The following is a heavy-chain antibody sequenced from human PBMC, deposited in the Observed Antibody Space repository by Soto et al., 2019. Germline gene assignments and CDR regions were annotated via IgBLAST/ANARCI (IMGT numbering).Heavy chain of an antibody. D-gene: IGHD6-6*01. CDR3: ASPRIAARPDYFDY. CDR2: ISSSSTI. J-gene: IGHJ4*02. CDR1: GFTFSSYS. Sequence: GGSLRLSCAASGFTFSSYSMNWVRQAPGKGLEWVSYISSSSTIYYADPVKGRFTISRDNAKNSLYLQMNSLRDEDTAVYYCASPRIAARPDYFDYWGQGTLVTVSS. V-gene: IGHV3-48*02.